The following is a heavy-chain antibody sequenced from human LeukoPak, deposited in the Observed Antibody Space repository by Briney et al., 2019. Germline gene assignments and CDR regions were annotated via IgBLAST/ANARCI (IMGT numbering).Heavy chain of an antibody. V-gene: IGHV3-33*01. J-gene: IGHJ4*02. CDR2: IWYDGSNK. CDR3: ARDLLRYCSSTSCLIDY. CDR1: GFTFSSYG. D-gene: IGHD2-2*01. Sequence: GRSLRLSCAASGFTFSSYGMHWVRQAPGKGLEWVAVIWYDGSNKYYADSVKGRFTISRDNSKNTLYLKMNSLRAEDTAVYYCARDLLRYCSSTSCLIDYWGQGTLVTVSS.